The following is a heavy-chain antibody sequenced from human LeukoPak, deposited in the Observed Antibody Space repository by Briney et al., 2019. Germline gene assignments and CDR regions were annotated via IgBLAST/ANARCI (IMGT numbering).Heavy chain of an antibody. CDR1: GYTFTSYG. J-gene: IGHJ4*02. V-gene: IGHV1-18*01. Sequence: ASVKVSCKASGYTFTSYGISWVRQAPGQGLEWMGWISAYNGNTNYAQKLQGRVTMTTDTSTSTAYMELRSLRSDDTAMYYCARGKKYYDILTGYYLGGLYFDYWGQGTLVTVSS. CDR3: ARGKKYYDILTGYYLGGLYFDY. D-gene: IGHD3-9*01. CDR2: ISAYNGNT.